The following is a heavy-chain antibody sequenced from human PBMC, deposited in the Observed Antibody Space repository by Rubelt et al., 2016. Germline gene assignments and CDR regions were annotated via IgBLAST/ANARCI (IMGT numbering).Heavy chain of an antibody. J-gene: IGHJ4*02. V-gene: IGHV2-70*01. Sequence: QVTLRESGPSLVKPTQTLTLTCTFSGFSLSPSGMFVSWIRQPPGKALEWLALIDWDDDTYYSTSLKTRLTISKDTSKNRVVLTMTNMDPVDTATYYCALCRSYGVEFDYWGQGTLVTVSS. CDR2: IDWDDDT. CDR1: GFSLSPSGMF. D-gene: IGHD5-18*01. CDR3: ALCRSYGVEFDY.